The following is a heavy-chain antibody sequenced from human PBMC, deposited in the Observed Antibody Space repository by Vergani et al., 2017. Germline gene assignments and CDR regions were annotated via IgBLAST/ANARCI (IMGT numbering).Heavy chain of an antibody. V-gene: IGHV5-51*01. D-gene: IGHD6-13*01. J-gene: IGHJ6*02. Sequence: EVQLVQSGAEVKKPGESLKISCKGSGYSFTSYWIGWVRQMPGKGLEWMGIIYPGDSDTRYSPSFQAQVTISADKSISTAYLQWSSLKASDTAMYYCARFNSQIAAANYYYYYGMDVWGQGTTVTVSS. CDR3: ARFNSQIAAANYYYYYGMDV. CDR1: GYSFTSYW. CDR2: IYPGDSDT.